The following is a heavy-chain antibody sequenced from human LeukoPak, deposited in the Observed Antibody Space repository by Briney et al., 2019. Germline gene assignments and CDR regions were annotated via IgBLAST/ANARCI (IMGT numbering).Heavy chain of an antibody. D-gene: IGHD6-19*01. Sequence: GGSLRLSCAASGFTFSSYGMHWVRQAPGKGLEWVAFIRYDGSNKYYADSVKGRFTISRDNSKNTLYLQMNSLRAEDTAVYYCANAGYSSGWPDPDYWGQGTLVTVSS. CDR2: IRYDGSNK. CDR1: GFTFSSYG. J-gene: IGHJ4*02. CDR3: ANAGYSSGWPDPDY. V-gene: IGHV3-30*02.